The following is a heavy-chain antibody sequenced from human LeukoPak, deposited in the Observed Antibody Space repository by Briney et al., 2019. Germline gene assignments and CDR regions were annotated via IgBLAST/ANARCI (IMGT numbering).Heavy chain of an antibody. D-gene: IGHD3-22*01. Sequence: SETLSLTCTVSGGSISRYYWSWLRQPTGKGLEWVGCIYTSGSTNFNPSLKSRVTMSVDTSKNQFSLKLRSVTAAGTALYYCGRDSYYYDSSGYRYFDYWGQGTLVTVSS. J-gene: IGHJ4*02. CDR2: IYTSGST. CDR3: GRDSYYYDSSGYRYFDY. CDR1: GGSISRYY. V-gene: IGHV4-4*07.